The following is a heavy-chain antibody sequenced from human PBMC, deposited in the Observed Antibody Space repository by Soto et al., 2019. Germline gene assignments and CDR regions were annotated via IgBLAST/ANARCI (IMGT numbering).Heavy chain of an antibody. J-gene: IGHJ4*02. V-gene: IGHV4-31*02. CDR3: ARRYSNSGDGFDH. CDR1: GGSISSGGYY. D-gene: IGHD4-4*01. Sequence: SETLSLTXTVSGGSISSGGYYWSWIRQHPGKGLEWIGYIYYSGSTYYNPSLKSRVTISVDTSKNQFSLKLSSVTAADTAVYYCARRYSNSGDGFDHWGQGTLVTVSS. CDR2: IYYSGST.